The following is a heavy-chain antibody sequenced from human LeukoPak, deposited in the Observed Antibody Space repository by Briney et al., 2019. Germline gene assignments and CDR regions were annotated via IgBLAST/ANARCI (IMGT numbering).Heavy chain of an antibody. D-gene: IGHD6-19*01. CDR2: TYYRSKWYD. Sequence: SQTLSLTCAISGDSVSSNTAAWNWIRQSPSRGLEWLGRTYYRSKWYDDYAVFVKSRIIINPDTSKNQFYLQLNSVTPEDTAVYYCARNNPNSSGWYSLDSWGQGTLVTVSS. CDR3: ARNNPNSSGWYSLDS. CDR1: GDSVSSNTAA. V-gene: IGHV6-1*01. J-gene: IGHJ4*02.